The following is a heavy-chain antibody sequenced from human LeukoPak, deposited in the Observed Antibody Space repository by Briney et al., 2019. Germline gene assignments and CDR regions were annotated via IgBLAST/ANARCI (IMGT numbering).Heavy chain of an antibody. D-gene: IGHD3-16*01. CDR2: MWYDGSNK. Sequence: GESLKISCAASGFSFSSHGMHWVRQAPGKGLEWVAVMWYDGSNKYYEDSVKGRFTISRDNSKNTLYLQMNSLRVEDTAVYYCARGRSAVRLDYWGQGALVTVSS. J-gene: IGHJ4*02. V-gene: IGHV3-33*01. CDR1: GFSFSSHG. CDR3: ARGRSAVRLDY.